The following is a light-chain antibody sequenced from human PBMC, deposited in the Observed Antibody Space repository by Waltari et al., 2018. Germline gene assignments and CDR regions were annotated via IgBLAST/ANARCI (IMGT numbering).Light chain of an antibody. J-gene: IGKJ2*01. V-gene: IGKV1-NL1*01. CDR3: EQYFSTPPYT. Sequence: DLQMTHSPSPLSASVGHRVTITCRASQGISNSLAWYQQKPGKAPKLLLDASSTLESGVPSRFSGSGSGTDYTLTISSLQPEDFATYYCEQYFSTPPYTFGQGTKLEI. CDR2: ASS. CDR1: QGISNS.